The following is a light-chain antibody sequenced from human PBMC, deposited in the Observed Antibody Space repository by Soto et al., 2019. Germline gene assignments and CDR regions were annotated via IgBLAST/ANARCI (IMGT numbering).Light chain of an antibody. CDR3: QQYNSYSL. Sequence: DIQMTQSPSTLSASVGDRVTITCRASQRISSWLAWYQQKPGKAPKLLIYDASSLESGVPSRFSGSGSGTEFTLTISSLQPDDFATYYCQQYNSYSLFGQGTKLEIK. J-gene: IGKJ2*01. CDR1: QRISSW. CDR2: DAS. V-gene: IGKV1-5*01.